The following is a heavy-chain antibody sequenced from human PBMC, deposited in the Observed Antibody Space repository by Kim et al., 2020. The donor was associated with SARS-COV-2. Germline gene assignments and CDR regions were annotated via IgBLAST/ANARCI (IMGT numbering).Heavy chain of an antibody. CDR1: GYSFRDHG. J-gene: IGHJ6*02. V-gene: IGHV3-30*18. CDR2: ILHDGSNE. Sequence: GGSLRLSCAASGYSFRDHGMHWVRQAPGKGLEWVAGILHDGSNEYYADSVKGRFTISRENSKNTLYLQMNSLRAEDTAVYYCAKDQGGFYYGSGSYNGMDVWGQGTTVTVSS. CDR3: AKDQGGFYYGSGSYNGMDV. D-gene: IGHD3-10*01.